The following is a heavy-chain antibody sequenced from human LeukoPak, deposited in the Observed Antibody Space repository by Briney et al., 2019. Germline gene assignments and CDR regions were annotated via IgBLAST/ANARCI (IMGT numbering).Heavy chain of an antibody. CDR1: GFTFSSYA. J-gene: IGHJ4*02. CDR3: ARILGESYLEVEDY. V-gene: IGHV3-23*01. D-gene: IGHD1-26*01. CDR2: ISGSGGST. Sequence: PGGSLGLSCAASGFTFSSYAMSWVRQAPGKGLEWVSAISGSGGSTYYADSVKGRFTISRDNAKNTLYLQMNSLRAEDTAVYYCARILGESYLEVEDYWGQGTLVTVSS.